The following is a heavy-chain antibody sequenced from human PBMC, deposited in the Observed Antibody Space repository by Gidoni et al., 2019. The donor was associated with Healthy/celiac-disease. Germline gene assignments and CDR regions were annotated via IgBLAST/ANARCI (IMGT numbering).Heavy chain of an antibody. V-gene: IGHV3-30*18. CDR2: ISYDGSNK. D-gene: IGHD4-17*01. J-gene: IGHJ4*02. CDR1: GFTLRSYG. CDR3: AKDPWPGYGDYYFDY. Sequence: QVQLVESGGGVVQPGRSLRLSCAASGFTLRSYGMHWVRQAPGKGLEWVAVISYDGSNKYYADSVKGRFTISRDNSKNTLYLQMNSLRAEDTAVYYCAKDPWPGYGDYYFDYWGQGTLVTVSS.